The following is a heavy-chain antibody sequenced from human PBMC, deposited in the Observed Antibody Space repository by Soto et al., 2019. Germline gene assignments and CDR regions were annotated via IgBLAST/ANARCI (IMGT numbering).Heavy chain of an antibody. D-gene: IGHD2-15*01. J-gene: IGHJ4*02. CDR2: MSWDGSDE. Sequence: QVQLVESGGGVVQPGRSLRLSCAASGFTFSSYGMHWVRQAPGKGLEWVAVMSWDGSDEFYEETVKGRFTVSRDNSRNTLYLQMNSLRPEETAVYYCSKEGCSGGSCYGFDYWGQGTLVTVSS. CDR1: GFTFSSYG. V-gene: IGHV3-30*18. CDR3: SKEGCSGGSCYGFDY.